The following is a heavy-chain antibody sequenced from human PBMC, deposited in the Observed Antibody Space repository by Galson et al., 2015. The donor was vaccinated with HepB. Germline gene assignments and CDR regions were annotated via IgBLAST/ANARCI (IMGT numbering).Heavy chain of an antibody. D-gene: IGHD2-2*01. J-gene: IGHJ4*02. V-gene: IGHV6-1*01. CDR3: AGAGYCRSTYCFFAY. CDR2: TYFRSKWYY. Sequence: CAISGDSVSGNIVSWNWIRQSPSRGLEWLGGTYFRSKWYYDYAVSAKSRITINPDTSENQFSLQLHSVTPEDTAVYYCAGAGYCRSTYCFFAYWGQGTLVTVSS. CDR1: GDSVSGNIVS.